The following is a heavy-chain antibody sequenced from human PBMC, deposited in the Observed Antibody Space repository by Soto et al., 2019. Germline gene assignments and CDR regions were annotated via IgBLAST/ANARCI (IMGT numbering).Heavy chain of an antibody. CDR1: GFSLITLAEC. CDR3: AHRSSLTLYGTSGYIFDY. CDR2: IYWNDDN. Sequence: SGPTLVNTRQTLTLTYVFSGFSLITLAECVAWIRQPPGKALEWLALIYWNDDNRYSPSLKSRLTVTKDTSKNRLVLTMTNIDPVDTATYFCAHRSSLTLYGTSGYIFDYWGQGLWVTVSS. V-gene: IGHV2-5*01. D-gene: IGHD3-22*01. J-gene: IGHJ4*02.